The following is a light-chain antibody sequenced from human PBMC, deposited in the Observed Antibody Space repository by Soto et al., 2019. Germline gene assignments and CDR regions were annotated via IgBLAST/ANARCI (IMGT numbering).Light chain of an antibody. CDR3: SSYTNTSTLV. CDR1: SSDLGAYKY. Sequence: SVLTQPASVSGSPGQSITISCAGTSSDLGAYKYVSWYQQHPDKAPKLILYEVSRRPSGVSNRFSGSKSGNTASLTISGLLAEDEADYSCSSYTNTSTLVFGTGTKVTV. V-gene: IGLV2-14*03. J-gene: IGLJ1*01. CDR2: EVS.